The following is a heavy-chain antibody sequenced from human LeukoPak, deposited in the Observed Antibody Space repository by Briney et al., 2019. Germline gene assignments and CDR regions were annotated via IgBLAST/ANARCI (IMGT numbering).Heavy chain of an antibody. D-gene: IGHD4-17*01. J-gene: IGHJ6*03. V-gene: IGHV1-8*01. CDR2: MNPNSGNT. CDR1: GYTFTSYD. CDR3: ARAYGDYRYYYYYMDV. Sequence: AASVKVSCKASGYTFTSYDITWVRQATGQGLEWMGWMNPNSGNTGYAQKFQGRVTMTRNTSISTAYMDLSSLRSEDTAVYYCARAYGDYRYYYYYMDVWGKGTTVTVSS.